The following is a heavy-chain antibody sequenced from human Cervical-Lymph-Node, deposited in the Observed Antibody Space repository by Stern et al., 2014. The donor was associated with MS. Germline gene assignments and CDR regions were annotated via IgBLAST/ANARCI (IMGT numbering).Heavy chain of an antibody. J-gene: IGHJ6*02. Sequence: VQLEESGGGVVPPGGSQRLSCTASGFTFEDYAMEWVRQVPGKGLGWVAMIWYDGSQKYYGDSVRGRFSVSRDNSRNTLYLQMKSLSLEDTAVYYCARKIPDYYYYAMDVWGQGTTVTVSS. CDR2: IWYDGSQK. V-gene: IGHV3-33*01. CDR3: ARKIPDYYYYAMDV. D-gene: IGHD2-2*02. CDR1: GFTFEDYA.